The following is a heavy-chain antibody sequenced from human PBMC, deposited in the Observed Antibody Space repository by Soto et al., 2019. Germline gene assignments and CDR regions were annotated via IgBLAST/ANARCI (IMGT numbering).Heavy chain of an antibody. CDR2: INHSGST. D-gene: IGHD2-2*01. J-gene: IGHJ6*03. Sequence: SETLSLTCAVYGGSFSGYYWSWIRQPPGKGLEWIGEINHSGSTNYNPSLKSRVTISVDTSKNQFSLKLSSVTAADTAVYYCARSAKYQLLPNAYYYYMDVWGKGTTVTVSS. CDR3: ARSAKYQLLPNAYYYYMDV. CDR1: GGSFSGYY. V-gene: IGHV4-34*01.